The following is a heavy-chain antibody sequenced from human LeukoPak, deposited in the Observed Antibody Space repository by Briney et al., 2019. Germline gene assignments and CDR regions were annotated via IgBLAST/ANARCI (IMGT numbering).Heavy chain of an antibody. Sequence: GGSLRLSCAVSGITLSNYGMSWVRQAPGKGLEWVAGISDSGGRTNYADSVKGRFTISRDNSKNTLYLQMNSLRAEDTAVYYCAKDPHGEYQLTNWFDPWGQGTLVTVSS. CDR3: AKDPHGEYQLTNWFDP. CDR2: ISDSGGRT. CDR1: GITLSNYG. D-gene: IGHD2-2*01. V-gene: IGHV3-23*01. J-gene: IGHJ5*02.